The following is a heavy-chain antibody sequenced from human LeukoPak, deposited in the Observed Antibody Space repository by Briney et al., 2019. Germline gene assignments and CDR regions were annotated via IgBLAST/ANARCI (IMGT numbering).Heavy chain of an antibody. CDR2: ISSSSSTI. CDR1: GFTFSSYS. D-gene: IGHD5-18*01. J-gene: IGHJ4*02. V-gene: IGHV3-48*01. CDR3: ASKLMVNLDY. Sequence: GGSLRLSCAASGFTFSSYSMTWVRQAPGKGLEWVSYISSSSSTIYYADSVKGRFTISRDNAKNSLYLQMNSLRAEDTAVYCCASKLMVNLDYWGQGTLVTVSS.